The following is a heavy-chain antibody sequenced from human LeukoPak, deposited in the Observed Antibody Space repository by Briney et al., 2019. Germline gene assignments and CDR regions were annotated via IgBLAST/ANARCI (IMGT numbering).Heavy chain of an antibody. D-gene: IGHD1-1*01. CDR2: ISAYNGNA. CDR1: GYTFTSYG. V-gene: IGHV1-18*04. CDR3: ARSPSYNWNDGGDY. Sequence: ASVKVSCKASGYTFTSYGISWVRQAPGQGLEWMGWISAYNGNANYAQKLQGRVTMTTDTSTSTAYMELRSLRSDDTAVYYCARSPSYNWNDGGDYWGQGTLVTVSS. J-gene: IGHJ4*02.